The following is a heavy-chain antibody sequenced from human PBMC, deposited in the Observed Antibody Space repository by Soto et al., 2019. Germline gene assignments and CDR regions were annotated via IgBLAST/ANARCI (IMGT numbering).Heavy chain of an antibody. CDR3: ARLGRWLQALDS. CDR2: IYYTGTT. V-gene: IGHV4-59*08. CDR1: GGSISDYY. Sequence: QVQLQESGPGLVQPSETLSLTCTVSGGSISDYYWSWIRQPPGKGLEWVGYIYYTGTTTYNPSLKSRLTLSVDTSKNQFSLKLRSVSAADTAVYYCARLGRWLQALDSWGQGTLVTVSS. D-gene: IGHD5-12*01. J-gene: IGHJ4*02.